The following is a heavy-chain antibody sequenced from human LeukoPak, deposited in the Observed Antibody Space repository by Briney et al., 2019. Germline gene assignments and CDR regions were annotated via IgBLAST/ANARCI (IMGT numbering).Heavy chain of an antibody. Sequence: GGSLRLSCAASAFSLSPYEMNWFRQAPGKGLERVSYIRSSGSYTSYADAVKGRFTVSRDNAKNSLYLQMNRLRAEDTAVYFGARARRGVDYWGQGTLVTVSS. CDR3: ARARRGVDY. CDR1: AFSLSPYE. CDR2: IRSSGSYT. D-gene: IGHD3-16*01. J-gene: IGHJ4*02. V-gene: IGHV3-48*03.